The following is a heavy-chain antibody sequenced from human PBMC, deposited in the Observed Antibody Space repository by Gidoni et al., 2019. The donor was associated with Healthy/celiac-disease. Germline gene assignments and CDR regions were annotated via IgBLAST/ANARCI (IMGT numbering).Heavy chain of an antibody. CDR3: ARGGYGSGSPVSLDY. V-gene: IGHV3-20*04. J-gene: IGHJ4*02. D-gene: IGHD3-10*01. Sequence: EVQLVESGGGVVRPGGSLRLSCAAPGFTFDDYGRSWVRQAPGKGLEWVDGINWNGGSTGYADSVKGRFTSSRDNAKNSLYRQMNSLRAEDTAVYYWARGGYGSGSPVSLDYWGQGTLVTVSS. CDR1: GFTFDDYG. CDR2: INWNGGST.